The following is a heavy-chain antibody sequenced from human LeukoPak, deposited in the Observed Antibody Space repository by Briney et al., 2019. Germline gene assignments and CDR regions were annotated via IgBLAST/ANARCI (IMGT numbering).Heavy chain of an antibody. V-gene: IGHV1-46*01. Sequence: ASVKVSCKASGYTFTNSYIHWVRQAPGQVLEWMGLINPDGGNTNYAQNFQGRVTMTRDTSISTAYMELSRLRSDDTAVYYCARRGGHDFYYYYYMDVWGKGTTVTVSS. J-gene: IGHJ6*03. CDR3: ARRGGHDFYYYYYMDV. CDR2: INPDGGNT. CDR1: GYTFTNSY. D-gene: IGHD5-12*01.